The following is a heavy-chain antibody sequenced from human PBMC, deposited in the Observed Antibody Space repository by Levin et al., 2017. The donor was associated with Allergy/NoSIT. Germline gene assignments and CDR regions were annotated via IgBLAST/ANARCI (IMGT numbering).Heavy chain of an antibody. J-gene: IGHJ4*02. CDR1: GFTFSNYA. CDR3: AKDVRITMVRGVITHTFDY. Sequence: GGSLRLSCAASGFTFSNYAMSWVRQAPGKGLEWVSTISGSGGSTFYADSVKGRFTISRVNSKNTLYLQMNSLRAEDTAVYYCAKDVRITMVRGVITHTFDYWGQGTLVTVSS. V-gene: IGHV3-23*01. CDR2: ISGSGGST. D-gene: IGHD3-10*01.